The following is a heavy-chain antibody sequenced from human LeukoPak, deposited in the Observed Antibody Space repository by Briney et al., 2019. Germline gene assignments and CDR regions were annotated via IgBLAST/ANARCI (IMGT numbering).Heavy chain of an antibody. V-gene: IGHV3-30-3*01. CDR2: TSYDGSNK. CDR3: AMQWLLLGAFDI. D-gene: IGHD3-22*01. Sequence: GGSLRLSCAASGFTFNNYAMHWVRQAPGKGLEWVAVTSYDGSNKYYADSVKGRSTISRDNSKNTLYLQMNSLRAEDTAVYYCAMQWLLLGAFDIWGQGTMVTVSS. CDR1: GFTFNNYA. J-gene: IGHJ3*02.